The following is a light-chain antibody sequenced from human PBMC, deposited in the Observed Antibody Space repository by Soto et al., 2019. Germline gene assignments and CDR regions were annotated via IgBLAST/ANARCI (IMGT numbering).Light chain of an antibody. V-gene: IGKV1-6*01. J-gene: IGKJ1*01. CDR1: QAIRTA. CDR3: LQDINYPWT. CDR2: AAS. Sequence: ANQLTQSPSSLSASVGDRVTITCRASQAIRTALGWYQQKPGKVPKLLIYAASTLQSGVPSRFSGSGSGTDFTLTISSLQPEDFATYYCLQDINYPWTFGQGTKV.